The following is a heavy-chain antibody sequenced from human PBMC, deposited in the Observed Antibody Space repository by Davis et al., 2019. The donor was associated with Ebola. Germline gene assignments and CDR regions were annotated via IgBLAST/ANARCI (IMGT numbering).Heavy chain of an antibody. J-gene: IGHJ4*02. D-gene: IGHD3-10*01. CDR2: IRSQANSYAT. CDR1: GFTFSGSD. Sequence: GESLKISCAASGFTFSGSDMHWVRHPSGLLLECLGRIRSQANSYATAYAASVKGRFTISRDDSKNTAYLQMNSLKTEETVVYSCTSGGVGNDYWGKGTLVAVSS. V-gene: IGHV3-73*01. CDR3: TSGGVGNDY.